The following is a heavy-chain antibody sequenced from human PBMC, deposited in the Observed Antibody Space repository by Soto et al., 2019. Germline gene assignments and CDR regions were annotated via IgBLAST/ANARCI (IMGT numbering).Heavy chain of an antibody. CDR1: GDSINSRSYY. Sequence: QLQLQESGPGLVKPSETLSLTCTVSGDSINSRSYYWGWIRQSPGKGLEWIGTIYKSGATKYNPALESPVTISLDASTNQFSLMLTSVTAADTAVYFCARREDDFDSSGLFDYWGQGTLVTVSS. J-gene: IGHJ4*02. D-gene: IGHD3-22*01. V-gene: IGHV4-39*01. CDR3: ARREDDFDSSGLFDY. CDR2: IYKSGAT.